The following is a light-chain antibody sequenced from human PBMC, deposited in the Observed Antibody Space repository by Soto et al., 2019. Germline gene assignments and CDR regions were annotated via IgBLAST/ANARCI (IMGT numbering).Light chain of an antibody. J-gene: IGKJ1*01. Sequence: DNQMTQSPPSLSASVGDRVTITCRASQGISNYLTWYQQKPGKVPKLLIYAASTLQSGVPSRFSGSGSGTDFTLTISSLQPEDVATYYCQKYNSPLWTFGQGTKVEIK. CDR3: QKYNSPLWT. CDR2: AAS. CDR1: QGISNY. V-gene: IGKV1-27*01.